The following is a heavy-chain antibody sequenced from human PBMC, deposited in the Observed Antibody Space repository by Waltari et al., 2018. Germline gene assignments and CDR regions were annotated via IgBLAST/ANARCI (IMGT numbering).Heavy chain of an antibody. CDR2: IKESGTIK. CDR1: GFTFKSYV. CDR3: AKNSPYGTTWFGGVDP. D-gene: IGHD3-10*01. Sequence: EVQLLESGGGLIQPGGSLRLSCAASGFTFKSYVMSWVRQAPGKGLEWVSRIKESGTIKYYADAVKGRFTISRDNSKNTLYLQMNSLRAEDTAVYYCAKNSPYGTTWFGGVDPWGQGTLVTVSS. V-gene: IGHV3-23*01. J-gene: IGHJ5*02.